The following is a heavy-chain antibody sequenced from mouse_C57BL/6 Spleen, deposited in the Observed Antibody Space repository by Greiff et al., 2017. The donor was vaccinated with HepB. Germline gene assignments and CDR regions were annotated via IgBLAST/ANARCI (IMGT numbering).Heavy chain of an antibody. CDR1: GYTFTNYW. CDR2: IYPGGGYT. V-gene: IGHV1-63*01. CDR3: ARFYYGNYGYAMDY. J-gene: IGHJ4*01. D-gene: IGHD2-1*01. Sequence: QVQLQQSGAELVRPGTSVKMSCKASGYTFTNYWIGWAKQRPGHGLEWIGDIYPGGGYTNYNEKFKGKATLTADKSSSTAYMQFSSLTSEDSAIYYCARFYYGNYGYAMDYWGQGTSVTVSS.